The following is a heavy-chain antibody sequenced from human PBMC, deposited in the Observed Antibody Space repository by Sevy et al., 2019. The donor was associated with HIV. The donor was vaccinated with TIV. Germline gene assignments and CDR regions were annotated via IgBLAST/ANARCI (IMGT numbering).Heavy chain of an antibody. V-gene: IGHV3-7*01. CDR1: EFTFSIYW. CDR3: VGGGSLPLGYCSGGSCYGYYYGMDV. CDR2: IKQDGSEK. Sequence: GGSLRLSCAASEFTFSIYWMTWVRQAPGKGLEWVASIKQDGSEKYYVDSVNGRFTISRDNAKNSLYLQMVSLRAEDTAVYYCVGGGSLPLGYCSGGSCYGYYYGMDVWGQGTTVTVSS. J-gene: IGHJ6*02. D-gene: IGHD2-15*01.